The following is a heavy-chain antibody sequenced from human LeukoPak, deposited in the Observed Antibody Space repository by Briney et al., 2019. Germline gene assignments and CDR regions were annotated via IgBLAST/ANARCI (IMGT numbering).Heavy chain of an antibody. Sequence: PSETLSLTCTVSGGSISSYYGSWIRQPPGKGREWIGYIYYSGSTNYHPSLKSRVTISVDTSKNQFSLKLSSVTAADTAVYYCARVVSSGYYDTYYFDYWGQGTLVTVSS. CDR1: GGSISSYY. CDR2: IYYSGST. D-gene: IGHD3-22*01. V-gene: IGHV4-59*01. J-gene: IGHJ4*02. CDR3: ARVVSSGYYDTYYFDY.